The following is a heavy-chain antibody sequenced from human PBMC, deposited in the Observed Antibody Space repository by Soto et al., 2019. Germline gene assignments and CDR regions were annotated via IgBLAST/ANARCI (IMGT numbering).Heavy chain of an antibody. Sequence: PGGSLRLSCVASGFTLNGYAMNWVRQAPGKGLEWVSYISSSSGKIDYADSVKGRFTISRDNAKNSLYLQMNSLRDEDTAVYYCAREGGDLDYFDYWGQGTLVTVSS. CDR2: ISSSSGKI. CDR3: AREGGDLDYFDY. CDR1: GFTLNGYA. V-gene: IGHV3-48*02. D-gene: IGHD3-16*01. J-gene: IGHJ4*02.